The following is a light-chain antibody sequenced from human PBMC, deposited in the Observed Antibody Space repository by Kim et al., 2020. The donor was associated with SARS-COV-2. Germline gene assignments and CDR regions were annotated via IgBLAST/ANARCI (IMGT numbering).Light chain of an antibody. CDR1: QSINHN. CDR3: QQYATSGRT. Sequence: LSPGESAALPFSTSQSINHNLASYQQIPGQPPTLLLYGASYRATGISDRFSGSGSGTDFTLTISRLEPEDFAVYYCQQYATSGRTFGQGTKVDIK. V-gene: IGKV3-20*01. CDR2: GAS. J-gene: IGKJ1*01.